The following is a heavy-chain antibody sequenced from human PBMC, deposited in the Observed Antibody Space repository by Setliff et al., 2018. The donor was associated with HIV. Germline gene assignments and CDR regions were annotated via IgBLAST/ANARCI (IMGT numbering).Heavy chain of an antibody. CDR1: GFTFSNYG. CDR3: AKGAVLLRFGESYAFDI. CDR2: ISDDGINK. Sequence: GGSLRLSCTASGFTFSNYGMHWVRQAPGKGLEWVTLISDDGINKYYADSVKGRFTISRDNSKNTLYLQMNSLRAEDTAVYYCAKGAVLLRFGESYAFDIWGQGTMVTVSS. V-gene: IGHV3-30*18. J-gene: IGHJ3*02. D-gene: IGHD3-10*01.